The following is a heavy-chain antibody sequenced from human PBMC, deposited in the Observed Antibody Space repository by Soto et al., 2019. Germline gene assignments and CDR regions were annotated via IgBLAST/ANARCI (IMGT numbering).Heavy chain of an antibody. CDR3: AREVTMVRGVTRFLYYYGMDV. CDR1: GYTFTSYY. Sequence: ASVKVSCKASGYTFTSYYMHWVRQAPGQGLEWTGIINPSGGSTSYAQKFQGRVTMTRDTSTSTVYMELSSLRSEDTAVYYCAREVTMVRGVTRFLYYYGMDVWGQGTTVTVSS. CDR2: INPSGGST. J-gene: IGHJ6*02. D-gene: IGHD3-10*01. V-gene: IGHV1-46*01.